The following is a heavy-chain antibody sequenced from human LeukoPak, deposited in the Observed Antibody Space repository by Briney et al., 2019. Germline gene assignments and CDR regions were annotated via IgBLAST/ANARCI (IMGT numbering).Heavy chain of an antibody. D-gene: IGHD1-26*01. CDR2: INPNSGGT. J-gene: IGHJ6*02. Sequence: GASVKVSCKASGYTFTGYYMHWVRQAPGQGLEWMGRINPNSGGTNYAQKFQGRVTMTRDTSISTAYMELSRLRSDDTAVCYCARDPPPFSGSYWPLGYYYGMDVWGQGTTVTVSS. V-gene: IGHV1-2*06. CDR3: ARDPPPFSGSYWPLGYYYGMDV. CDR1: GYTFTGYY.